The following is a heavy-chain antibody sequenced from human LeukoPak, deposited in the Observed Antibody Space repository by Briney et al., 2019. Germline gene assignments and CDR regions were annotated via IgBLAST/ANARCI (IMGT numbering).Heavy chain of an antibody. CDR2: ISGSGGST. CDR3: AAPALYCSSTSCYGDAFDI. Sequence: GGSLRLSCAASGFTFSSYGMSWVRQAPGKGLEWVSGISGSGGSTYYADSVKGRLTISRDNSKNTLYLQMNSLRAEDTAVYYCAAPALYCSSTSCYGDAFDIWGQGTMVTVSS. V-gene: IGHV3-23*01. CDR1: GFTFSSYG. J-gene: IGHJ3*02. D-gene: IGHD2-2*01.